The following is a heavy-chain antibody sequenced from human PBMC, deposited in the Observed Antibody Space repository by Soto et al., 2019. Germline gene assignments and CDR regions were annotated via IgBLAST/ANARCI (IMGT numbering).Heavy chain of an antibody. J-gene: IGHJ4*02. CDR1: GDSMSSYY. Sequence: SETLSLTCTVSGDSMSSYYWSWIRQPPGKGLEWIGYIYYSGSTTYNPSLRSRVTMSVDTSKNQFSLRLSSVTATDTAVYYCARAKSNYQTFDHWGQGSQVTVSS. D-gene: IGHD4-4*01. CDR2: IYYSGST. V-gene: IGHV4-59*01. CDR3: ARAKSNYQTFDH.